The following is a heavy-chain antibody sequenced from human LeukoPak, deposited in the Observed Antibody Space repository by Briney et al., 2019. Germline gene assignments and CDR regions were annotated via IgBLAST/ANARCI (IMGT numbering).Heavy chain of an antibody. D-gene: IGHD6-19*01. Sequence: GGSLRLSCAASGFTFSSCGMHWVRQAPGKGLEWVAVISYDGTNKYYADSVKGRFTISRDNSKNTLYLQMNSLSAEDTAVYYCAKAVAGSTWPWAPDYWGQGTLVTVSS. CDR2: ISYDGTNK. CDR1: GFTFSSCG. V-gene: IGHV3-30*18. J-gene: IGHJ4*02. CDR3: AKAVAGSTWPWAPDY.